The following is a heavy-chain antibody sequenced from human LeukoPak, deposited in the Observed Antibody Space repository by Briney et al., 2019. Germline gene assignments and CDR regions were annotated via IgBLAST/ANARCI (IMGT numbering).Heavy chain of an antibody. CDR1: GGSFSGYY. J-gene: IGHJ4*02. D-gene: IGHD2-2*01. CDR2: INHSGST. Sequence: SETLSLTCAVYGGSFSGYYWSWIRQPPGKGLEWIGEINHSGSTNYNPSLKSRVTISVDTSKNQFSLKLSSVTAADTAVYYCARGYGSSTSCYLDYWGQGTLVTVSS. V-gene: IGHV4-34*01. CDR3: ARGYGSSTSCYLDY.